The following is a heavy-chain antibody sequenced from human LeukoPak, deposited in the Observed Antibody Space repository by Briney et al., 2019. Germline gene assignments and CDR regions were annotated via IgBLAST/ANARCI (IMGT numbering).Heavy chain of an antibody. CDR3: ASTPHDYGAY. J-gene: IGHJ4*02. CDR2: IWADGSKK. Sequence: GGSLRLSCATPGFTFSTYGMHWVRQTPDKGLEWVAVIWADGSKKYYADSVKGRFTISRDNVKNTLYLQMNSQRVEDTAVYSCASTPHDYGAYWGQGTLVTVSS. CDR1: GFTFSTYG. V-gene: IGHV3-33*01.